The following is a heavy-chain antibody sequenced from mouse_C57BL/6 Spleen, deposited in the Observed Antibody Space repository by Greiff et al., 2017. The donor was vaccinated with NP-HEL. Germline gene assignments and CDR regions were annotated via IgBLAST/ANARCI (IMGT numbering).Heavy chain of an antibody. CDR1: GFTFSDYG. J-gene: IGHJ2*01. Sequence: EVQGVESGGGLVKPGGSLKLSCAASGFTFSDYGMHWVRQAPEKGLEWVAYISSGSSTIYYADTVKGRFTISRDNAKNTLFLQMTSLRSEDTAMYYCARIGGYFDYWGQGTTLTVSS. D-gene: IGHD2-14*01. CDR3: ARIGGYFDY. CDR2: ISSGSSTI. V-gene: IGHV5-17*01.